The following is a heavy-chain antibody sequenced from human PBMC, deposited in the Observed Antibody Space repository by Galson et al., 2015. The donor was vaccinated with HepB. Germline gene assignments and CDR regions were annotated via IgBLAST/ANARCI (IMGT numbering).Heavy chain of an antibody. D-gene: IGHD3-10*01. CDR2: IYYSGST. CDR3: ARQGDVLLWFGELFGWFDP. V-gene: IGHV4-39*01. CDR1: GGSISSSSYY. J-gene: IGHJ5*02. Sequence: LSLTCTVSGGSISSSSYYWGWIRQPPGKGLEWIGSIYYSGSTYYNPSLKSRVTISVGTSKNQFSLKLSSVTAADTAVYYCARQGDVLLWFGELFGWFDPWGQGTLVTVSS.